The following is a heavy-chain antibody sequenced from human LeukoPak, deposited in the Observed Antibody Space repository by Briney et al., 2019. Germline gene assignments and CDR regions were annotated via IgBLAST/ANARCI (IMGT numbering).Heavy chain of an antibody. Sequence: SPCLSRALSGFTPADFTMHCVRHTPQRSQEWVSLITWAGGRTYYAHPAKGGSTFSRANSKSSLYLQMTSLRPEDTALYYCAKDTIGGSWGHYFVYCGQGTLVTVSS. J-gene: IGHJ4*02. CDR2: ITWAGGRT. CDR1: GFTPADFT. D-gene: IGHD1-26*01. CDR3: AKDTIGGSWGHYFVY. V-gene: IGHV3-43*01.